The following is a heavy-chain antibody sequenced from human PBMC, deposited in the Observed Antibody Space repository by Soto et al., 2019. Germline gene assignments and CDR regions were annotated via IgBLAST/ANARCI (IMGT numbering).Heavy chain of an antibody. V-gene: IGHV1-18*01. CDR1: GYTFTSYG. CDR2: ISAYNGNT. CDR3: AGLGGGYYESSGYYPFDY. Sequence: APVKVSCKASGYTFTSYGISWVRQAPGQGLEWMGWISAYNGNTNYAQKLQGRVTMTTDTSTSTAYMELRSLRSDDTAVYYCAGLGGGYYESSGYYPFDYWGQGTRVNVSS. J-gene: IGHJ4*02. D-gene: IGHD3-22*01.